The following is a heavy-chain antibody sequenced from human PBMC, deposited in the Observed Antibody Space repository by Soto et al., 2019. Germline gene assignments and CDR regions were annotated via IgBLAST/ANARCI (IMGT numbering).Heavy chain of an antibody. J-gene: IGHJ3*02. CDR2: INPSGGST. CDR1: GYAFTSYY. CDR3: ASDKSDDISGYFSPVDAFDI. D-gene: IGHD3-22*01. Sequence: SAVKVSCKASGYAFTSYYMHWVRQAPGRGLEWMGIINPSGGSTSYAQKFQGRVTMTRDTSTSTVYMELSSLRSEDTPVYYCASDKSDDISGYFSPVDAFDIWGQGTMVTVSS. V-gene: IGHV1-46*01.